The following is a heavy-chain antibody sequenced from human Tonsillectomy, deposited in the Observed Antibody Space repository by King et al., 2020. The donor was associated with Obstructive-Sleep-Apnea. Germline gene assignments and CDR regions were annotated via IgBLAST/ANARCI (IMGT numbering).Heavy chain of an antibody. CDR3: TTPHIVGATIGSY. Sequence: VQLVESGGDLVKPGGSLTLSCAASGVTFSNAWMNWVRQAPGKGLEWVGRIKTKTDGGATDYTAPVKGRLTISRDDSKNTLYLQMNSLTIEDTAVYYCTTPHIVGATIGSYWGQGTLVTVSS. V-gene: IGHV3-15*01. D-gene: IGHD1-26*01. J-gene: IGHJ4*02. CDR1: GVTFSNAW. CDR2: IKTKTDGGAT.